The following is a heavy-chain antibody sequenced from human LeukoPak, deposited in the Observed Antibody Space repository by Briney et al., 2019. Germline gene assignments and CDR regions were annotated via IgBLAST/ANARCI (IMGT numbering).Heavy chain of an antibody. CDR3: ARAEDIAAARSTLRY. Sequence: ASVKVSCKASGYTFTGYYMHWVRQAPGQGLEGMGIINPSGGSTSYAQKFQGRVTMTRDMSTSTVYMELSSLRSEDTAVYYCARAEDIAAARSTLRYWGQGTLVTVSS. V-gene: IGHV1-46*01. CDR1: GYTFTGYY. J-gene: IGHJ4*02. D-gene: IGHD6-13*01. CDR2: INPSGGST.